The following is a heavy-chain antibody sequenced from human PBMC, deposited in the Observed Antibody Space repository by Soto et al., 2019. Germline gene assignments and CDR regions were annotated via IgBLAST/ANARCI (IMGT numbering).Heavy chain of an antibody. CDR2: IYSGGST. J-gene: IGHJ4*02. Sequence: GGSLRLSCAASGFTVSSNYMSWVRQAPGKGLEWVSVIYSGGSTYYADSVKGRFTISRDNSKNTLYLQMNSLRAEDTAVYYCARDYYGSSSPPRPYWGQGTLVTVSS. CDR1: GFTVSSNY. D-gene: IGHD6-6*01. CDR3: ARDYYGSSSPPRPY. V-gene: IGHV3-53*01.